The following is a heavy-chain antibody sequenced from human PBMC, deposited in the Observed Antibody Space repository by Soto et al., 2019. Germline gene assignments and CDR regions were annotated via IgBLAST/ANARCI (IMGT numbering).Heavy chain of an antibody. CDR1: GGSFSGYY. CDR3: ARGPPRYYYDSSGRRKHAFDI. J-gene: IGHJ3*02. Sequence: SETLSLTCAVYGGSFSGYYWSWIRQPPGKGLEWIGEINHSGSTNYNPSLKSRVTISVDTSKNQFSLKLSSVTAADTAVYYCARGPPRYYYDSSGRRKHAFDIWGQGTMVTVSS. V-gene: IGHV4-34*01. D-gene: IGHD3-22*01. CDR2: INHSGST.